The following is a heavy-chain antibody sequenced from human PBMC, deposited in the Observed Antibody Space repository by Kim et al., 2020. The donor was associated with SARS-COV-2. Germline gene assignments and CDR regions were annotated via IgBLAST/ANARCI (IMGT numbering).Heavy chain of an antibody. CDR2: ISSNGGST. CDR1: GFTFSSYA. D-gene: IGHD6-13*01. CDR3: VKDRSTAAGFYYYYGMDV. Sequence: GGSLRLSCSASGFTFSSYAMHWVRQAPGKGLEYVSAISSNGGSTYYADSVKGRFTISRDNSKNTLYLQISSLRAEDTAVYYCVKDRSTAAGFYYYYGMDVWGQGTTVTVSS. V-gene: IGHV3-64D*06. J-gene: IGHJ6*02.